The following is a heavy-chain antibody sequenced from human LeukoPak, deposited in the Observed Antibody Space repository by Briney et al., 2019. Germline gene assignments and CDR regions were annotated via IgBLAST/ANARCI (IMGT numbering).Heavy chain of an antibody. CDR1: GFTFSNYA. Sequence: GGSLRLSCAASGFTFSNYAMHWVRQAPGKGLEWVAVISYDGSNKYYADSVKGRFTISRDNPKNTLYLQMNSLRAEDTAVYYCAKDRLLFDYWGQGTLVTVSS. CDR3: AKDRLLFDY. CDR2: ISYDGSNK. V-gene: IGHV3-30-3*01. D-gene: IGHD5-18*01. J-gene: IGHJ4*02.